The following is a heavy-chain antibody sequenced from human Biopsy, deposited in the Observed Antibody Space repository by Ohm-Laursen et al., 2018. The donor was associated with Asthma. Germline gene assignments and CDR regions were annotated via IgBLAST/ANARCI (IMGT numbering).Heavy chain of an antibody. CDR2: HGHEEGGT. V-gene: IGHV1-24*01. CDR1: GYSLTDLS. D-gene: IGHD4-17*01. Sequence: GSSVKVSCKASGYSLTDLSMHWVRQAPGQGLEWMGGHGHEEGGTVNARRFQGRVTMTEDTSTDTAYMELSSLSSDDTAVYYCASDFPKDYVRYNFQFWGQGTLVTVSS. J-gene: IGHJ4*02. CDR3: ASDFPKDYVRYNFQF.